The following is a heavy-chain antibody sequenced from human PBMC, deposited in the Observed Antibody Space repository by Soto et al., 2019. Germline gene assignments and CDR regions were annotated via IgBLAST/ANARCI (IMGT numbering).Heavy chain of an antibody. J-gene: IGHJ6*03. Sequence: SQTHWLICTFAGCSIGGYYVNWLRKPPGKGLEWIGYIYYSGSTNYNPSLKSRVTISVDTSKNQFSLKLSSVTAADTAVYYCARDLGAARTRDSYYYYMDGWGKGTTVTVSS. CDR1: GCSIGGYY. V-gene: IGHV4-59*01. CDR2: IYYSGST. D-gene: IGHD6-6*01. CDR3: ARDLGAARTRDSYYYYMDG.